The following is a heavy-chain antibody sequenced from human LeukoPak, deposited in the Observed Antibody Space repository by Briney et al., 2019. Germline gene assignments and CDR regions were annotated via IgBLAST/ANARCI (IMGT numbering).Heavy chain of an antibody. D-gene: IGHD3-10*01. J-gene: IGHJ5*02. CDR1: GGSFSGYY. CDR2: IDHSGST. V-gene: IGHV4-34*01. CDR3: ARGPRITMVRGVYWFDP. Sequence: PSETLSLTCAVYGGSFSGYYWSCIPHPPRKGLEWIVEIDHSGSTNYYPSLKSRVTISVDTSKNQFSLKLSSVTAADTAVYYCARGPRITMVRGVYWFDPWGQGTLVTVSS.